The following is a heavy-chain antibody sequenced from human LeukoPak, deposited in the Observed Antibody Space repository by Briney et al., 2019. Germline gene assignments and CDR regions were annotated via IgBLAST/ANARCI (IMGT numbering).Heavy chain of an antibody. D-gene: IGHD6-13*01. CDR3: AKDYSSPSYYYYGMDV. CDR1: GFTFDDYA. J-gene: IGHJ6*02. Sequence: GGSLRLSCAASGFTFDDYAMHWVRQAPGKGLEWVSGISWNSGSIGYADSVKGRFTISRDNAKNSLYLQMNSLRAEDTALYYCAKDYSSPSYYYYGMDVWGQGTTVTVSS. V-gene: IGHV3-9*01. CDR2: ISWNSGSI.